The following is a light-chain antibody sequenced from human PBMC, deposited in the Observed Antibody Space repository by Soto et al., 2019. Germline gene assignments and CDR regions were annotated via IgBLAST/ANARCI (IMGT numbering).Light chain of an antibody. J-gene: IGLJ1*01. CDR1: SRDVGAFNY. V-gene: IGLV2-11*01. CDR3: CSYAGTPYV. CDR2: DVN. Sequence: QSVLTQPRSVSGSPGQSVTISCTGTSRDVGAFNYVSWYQQHPGKAPKFIIYDVNKRPSGVPGRFSGSKSGNTASLTISGLQAEDEGEYYCCSYAGTPYVFGTGTKLTVL.